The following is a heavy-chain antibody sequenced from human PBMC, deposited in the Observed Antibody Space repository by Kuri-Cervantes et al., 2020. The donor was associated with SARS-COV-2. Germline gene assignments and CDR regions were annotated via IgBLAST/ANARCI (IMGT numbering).Heavy chain of an antibody. J-gene: IGHJ4*02. CDR1: GFTFSSYG. V-gene: IGHV3-33*01. CDR2: IWYDGSNK. Sequence: GESLKISCAASGFTFSSYGMHWVRQAPGKGLEWVAVIWYDGSNKYYADSVKGRFTISRDNAKNTLYLQMNSLRAEDTAVYYCARDLHSTSSSYWGQGTLVTVSS. D-gene: IGHD6-6*01. CDR3: ARDLHSTSSSY.